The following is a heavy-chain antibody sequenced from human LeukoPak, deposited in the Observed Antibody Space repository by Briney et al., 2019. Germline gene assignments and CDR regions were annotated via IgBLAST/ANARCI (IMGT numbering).Heavy chain of an antibody. J-gene: IGHJ4*02. D-gene: IGHD1-26*01. CDR1: GFTFSSYG. CDR3: AKDWARYSGSYYFDY. Sequence: GGSLRLSCAASGFTFSSYGMHWVRQAPGKGLEWVAFIRYDGSNKYYADSVKGRFTISRDNSKNTLYLQMNSLRAEDTAVYYCAKDWARYSGSYYFDYWGQGTLVTVSS. CDR2: IRYDGSNK. V-gene: IGHV3-30*02.